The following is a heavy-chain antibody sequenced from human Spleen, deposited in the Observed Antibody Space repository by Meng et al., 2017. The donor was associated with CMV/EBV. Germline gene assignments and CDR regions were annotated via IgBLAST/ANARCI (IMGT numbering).Heavy chain of an antibody. CDR1: GASFSSSY. D-gene: IGHD6-13*01. CDR3: ARTLRPIAAAGRHLPHFRLSDQEYYYYGMDV. J-gene: IGHJ6*02. V-gene: IGHV4-34*01. CDR2: IYYSGLT. Sequence: SETLSLTCAVYGASFSSSYWTWIRQPPGKGLEWIGSIYYSGLTYYNPSLKSRVTISVDTSKNQFSLKLSSVTAADTAVYYCARTLRPIAAAGRHLPHFRLSDQEYYYYGMDVWGQGTTVTVSS.